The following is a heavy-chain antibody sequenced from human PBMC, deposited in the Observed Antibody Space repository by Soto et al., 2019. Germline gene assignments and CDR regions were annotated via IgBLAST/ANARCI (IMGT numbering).Heavy chain of an antibody. J-gene: IGHJ4*02. D-gene: IGHD6-13*01. V-gene: IGHV3-48*03. CDR3: VRFGGAAAGPGDY. CDR1: EFTFRSYE. CDR2: ISSSGTTI. Sequence: GGSLRLSCVASEFTFRSYEMNWVRQAPGKGLEWVSYISSSGTTIYYTDSVKGRFTISRDNAKKSLYLQMNSLRAEDTAVYYCVRFGGAAAGPGDYWGQGTLVTVSS.